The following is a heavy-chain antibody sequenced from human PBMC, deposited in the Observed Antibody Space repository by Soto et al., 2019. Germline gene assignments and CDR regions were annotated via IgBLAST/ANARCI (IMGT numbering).Heavy chain of an antibody. CDR1: GGTLSNFA. CDR2: IIPVCGKA. CDR3: ARGSPTTVNTWFDP. V-gene: IGHV1-69*01. Sequence: QLQLVQSGAEVKKPGSSVKVSCKASGGTLSNFAINWVRQAPGQGLEWMGGIIPVCGKAKYAQKFQGRVQFTADVSTCTAYMEVKSLTSEDTAVDYCARGSPTTVNTWFDPWGQGTLVTVSS. J-gene: IGHJ5*02. D-gene: IGHD4-17*01.